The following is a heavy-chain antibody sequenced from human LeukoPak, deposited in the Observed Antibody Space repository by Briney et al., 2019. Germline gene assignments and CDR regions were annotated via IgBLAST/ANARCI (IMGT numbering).Heavy chain of an antibody. V-gene: IGHV3-48*01. J-gene: IGHJ4*02. Sequence: GGSLRLSCVGSGFTFSNYLMNWVRQAPGKGLEWVSFISSTGGTIYYADAVKGRFTVSRDNAKNSLLLQMNSLRAEDTAVYYCARGSFIGGLRLGELSPFDYWGQGTLVTVSS. CDR2: ISSTGGTI. CDR3: ARGSFIGGLRLGELSPFDY. CDR1: GFTFSNYL. D-gene: IGHD3-16*02.